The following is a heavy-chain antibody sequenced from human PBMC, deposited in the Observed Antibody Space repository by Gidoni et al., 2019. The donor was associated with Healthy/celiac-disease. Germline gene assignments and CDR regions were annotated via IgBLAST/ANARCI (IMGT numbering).Heavy chain of an antibody. CDR1: GGSFSGYY. J-gene: IGHJ5*02. D-gene: IGHD3-10*01. CDR3: ARGPHYYGSGRIFDT. Sequence: QVQLQQCGAGLLKPSATLSLTCAVYGGSFSGYYCSWIRPPPGKGLEWIGEINHSGSTNYNPSLKSRVTISVDTSKNQFSLKLSSVTAADTAVYYCARGPHYYGSGRIFDTWGQGTLVTVSS. V-gene: IGHV4-34*01. CDR2: INHSGST.